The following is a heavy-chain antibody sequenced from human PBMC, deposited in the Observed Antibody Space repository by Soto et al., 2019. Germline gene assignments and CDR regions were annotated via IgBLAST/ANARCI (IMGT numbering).Heavy chain of an antibody. J-gene: IGHJ6*02. CDR2: IYHRGST. V-gene: IGHV4-38-2*01. Sequence: DTLSLTCAVSGYAIISGYYLGWVRHPGGKGLEWSGSIYHRGSTYYNPYLKSRVTISVDTSKNQFSLKLSSVTAADTAVYYCARVGDCSGGSCYGGYYYGMDVWGQGTTVTVSS. CDR1: GYAIISGYY. D-gene: IGHD2-15*01. CDR3: ARVGDCSGGSCYGGYYYGMDV.